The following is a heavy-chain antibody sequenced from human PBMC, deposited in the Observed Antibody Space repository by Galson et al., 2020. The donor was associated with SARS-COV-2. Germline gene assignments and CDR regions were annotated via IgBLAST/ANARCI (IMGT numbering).Heavy chain of an antibody. V-gene: IGHV1-18*01. CDR2: ISAYNGNT. Sequence: ASVKVSCTASGYTFTSYGISWVRQAPGQGLEWMGWISAYNGNTNYAQKLQGRVTMTTDTSTSTAYMELRSLRSDDTAVYYCARDRRRITIFGVVRDFDYGGQGTLVTVSS. CDR1: GYTFTSYG. CDR3: ARDRRRITIFGVVRDFDY. J-gene: IGHJ4*02. D-gene: IGHD3-3*01.